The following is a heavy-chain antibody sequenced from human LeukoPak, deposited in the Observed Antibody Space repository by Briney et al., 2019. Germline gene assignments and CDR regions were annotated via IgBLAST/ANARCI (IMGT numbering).Heavy chain of an antibody. CDR1: GFVFSSYT. Sequence: TGGSLRLSCAASGFVFSSYTMNWVRQAPGKGLEWVSSITSSSSYIYYADSVKGRFSISRDNAKNSLYLQMNGLRVEDTAIYYCARITVTAADYWGQGTLVTVSS. D-gene: IGHD2-21*02. J-gene: IGHJ4*02. V-gene: IGHV3-21*01. CDR2: ITSSSSYI. CDR3: ARITVTAADY.